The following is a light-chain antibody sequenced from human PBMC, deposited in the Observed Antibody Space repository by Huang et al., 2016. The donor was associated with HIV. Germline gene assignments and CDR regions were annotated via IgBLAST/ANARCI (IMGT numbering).Light chain of an antibody. CDR3: QQYNNWPWT. CDR2: GAS. J-gene: IGKJ1*01. Sequence: EKVMTQSPATLSVSPGETPTLSCRTSQSVSSNLAWYQQKPGQAPRLLMYGASTRATGSPARFSGSGSGTEFTLTISSLQSEDFAVYYCQQYNNWPWTFGQGTKVEIK. CDR1: QSVSSN. V-gene: IGKV3-15*01.